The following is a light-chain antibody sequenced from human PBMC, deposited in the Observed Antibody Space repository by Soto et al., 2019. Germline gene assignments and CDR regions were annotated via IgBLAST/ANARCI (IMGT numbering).Light chain of an antibody. CDR2: DAS. Sequence: DIQMTRSHSTLSASVGDRVTITCRASQSISSWLAWYQQKPGKAPKLLIYDASSLESGVPSRFSGSGSGTEFTLTICSLQPDDFATYYCQQYNSYSLTWTFGQGTKVDIK. CDR1: QSISSW. J-gene: IGKJ1*01. CDR3: QQYNSYSLTWT. V-gene: IGKV1-5*01.